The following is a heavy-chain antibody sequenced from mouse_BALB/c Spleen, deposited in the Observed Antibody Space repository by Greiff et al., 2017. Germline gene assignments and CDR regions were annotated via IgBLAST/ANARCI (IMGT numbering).Heavy chain of an antibody. CDR3: ARGNLLYYYGSSYVDFDY. CDR2: IYPGSGST. D-gene: IGHD1-1*01. CDR1: GYNFTSYW. J-gene: IGHJ2*01. Sequence: QVQLQQPGAELVKPGTSVKLSCKASGYNFTSYWINWVKLRPRQGLEWIGDIYPGSGSTNYNEKFKSKATLTVDTSSSTAYMQLSSLASEDSALYYCARGNLLYYYGSSYVDFDYWGQGTTLTVSS. V-gene: IGHV1-55*01.